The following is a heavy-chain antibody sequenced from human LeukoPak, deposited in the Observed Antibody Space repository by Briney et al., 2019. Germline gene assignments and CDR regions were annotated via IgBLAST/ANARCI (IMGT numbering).Heavy chain of an antibody. CDR3: EKVELRYFDWYYFDY. Sequence: GGSLRLSCAASGFTFDDYAMHWVRQAPGKGLEWVSGISWNSGSIGYADSVKGRFTISRDNAKNSLYLQMNSLRAEDTALYYCEKVELRYFDWYYFDYWGQGTLVTVSS. V-gene: IGHV3-9*01. D-gene: IGHD3-9*01. CDR1: GFTFDDYA. CDR2: ISWNSGSI. J-gene: IGHJ4*02.